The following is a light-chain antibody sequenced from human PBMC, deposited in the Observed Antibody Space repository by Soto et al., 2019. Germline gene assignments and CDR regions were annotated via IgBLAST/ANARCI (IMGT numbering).Light chain of an antibody. CDR2: SNN. CDR3: AAWDDSLSGYV. J-gene: IGLJ1*01. Sequence: QSVLTQPPSASGTPGQRVIISCSGSSSNIGGNAVNWYQQLPGTTPKLLIYSNNQRPSGVPDRFSGSKSGTSASLAISGLQSEDEADYYCAAWDDSLSGYVFGTGTKVTVL. CDR1: SSNIGGNA. V-gene: IGLV1-44*01.